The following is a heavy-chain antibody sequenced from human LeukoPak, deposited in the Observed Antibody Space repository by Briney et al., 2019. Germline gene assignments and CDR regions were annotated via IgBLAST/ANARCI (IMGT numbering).Heavy chain of an antibody. Sequence: GGSLRLSCAASGFTLSNYAMTWVRQAPGKGLEWVSYISSSGSTIYYADSVKGRFTISRDNAKNSLYLQMNSLRAEDTAVYYCAELGITMIGGVWGKGTTVTVSS. J-gene: IGHJ6*04. D-gene: IGHD3-10*02. V-gene: IGHV3-48*03. CDR1: GFTLSNYA. CDR3: AELGITMIGGV. CDR2: ISSSGSTI.